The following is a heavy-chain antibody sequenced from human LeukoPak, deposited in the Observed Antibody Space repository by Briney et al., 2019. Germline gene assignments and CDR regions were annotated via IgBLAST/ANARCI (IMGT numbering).Heavy chain of an antibody. J-gene: IGHJ3*02. Sequence: GGSLRLSCAASGFTFDDYGMSWVRKAQGKGLERVSGINWNGGSTGYADSVKGRFTISRDNAKNSLYLQMNSLRAEDTALYYCARGYVGYAFDIWGQGTMVTVSS. CDR2: INWNGGST. CDR1: GFTFDDYG. D-gene: IGHD5-12*01. V-gene: IGHV3-20*04. CDR3: ARGYVGYAFDI.